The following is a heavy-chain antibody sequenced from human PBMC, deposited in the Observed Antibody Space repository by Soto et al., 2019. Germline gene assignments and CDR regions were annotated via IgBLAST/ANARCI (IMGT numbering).Heavy chain of an antibody. CDR1: GLPFKDHA. CDR2: ITVSGDNA. D-gene: IGHD1-1*01. J-gene: IGHJ4*02. Sequence: EVQILESGGGLVHPGGSLRLSCVVSGLPFKDHAMSWVRQAPGKGLEWVSAITVSGDNALYADSERGRFTISRDSSKNTLSLQMNNLRDGDSARDCCAIPQRALFLFDFWGLGTPVTVSS. V-gene: IGHV3-23*01. CDR3: AIPQRALFLFDF.